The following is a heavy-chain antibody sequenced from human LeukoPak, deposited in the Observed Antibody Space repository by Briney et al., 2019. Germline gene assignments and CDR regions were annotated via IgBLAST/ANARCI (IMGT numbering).Heavy chain of an antibody. Sequence: PGRSLRLSCAASGFTFSNYGMHWVRQAPGKGLEWVAVISYDGSNKYYADSVKGRFTISRDNSKNTLYLQMNSLRAEDTAVYYCAKDRAAVLRFLEWSTNWFDPWGQGTLVTVSS. D-gene: IGHD3-3*01. CDR3: AKDRAAVLRFLEWSTNWFDP. CDR1: GFTFSNYG. J-gene: IGHJ5*02. V-gene: IGHV3-30*18. CDR2: ISYDGSNK.